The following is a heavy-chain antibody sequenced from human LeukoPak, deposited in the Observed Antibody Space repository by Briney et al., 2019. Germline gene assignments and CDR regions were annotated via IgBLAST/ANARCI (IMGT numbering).Heavy chain of an antibody. J-gene: IGHJ5*02. CDR3: ARVTPGKAPYYDFWSGYYGYHWFDP. V-gene: IGHV4-39*07. D-gene: IGHD3-3*01. CDR2: IYYSGST. CDR1: GGSISSSSYY. Sequence: LSETLSLTCTVSGGSISSSSYYWGWIRQPPGKGLEWIGSIYYSGSTYYNPSLKSRVTISVDTSKNQFSLKLSSVTAADTAVYYCARVTPGKAPYYDFWSGYYGYHWFDPWGQGTLVTVSS.